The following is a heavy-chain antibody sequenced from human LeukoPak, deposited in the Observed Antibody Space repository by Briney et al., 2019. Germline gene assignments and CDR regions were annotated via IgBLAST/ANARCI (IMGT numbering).Heavy chain of an antibody. CDR1: GASISSSSYY. D-gene: IGHD1-26*01. CDR2: IYYSGST. Sequence: SETLSLTCTVSGASISSSSYYWVWIRQPPGKGLEWIGNIYYSGSTYYNPSLKSRVTISVDTSKNQFSLKLASLTAADTAVYYCARRPIVGSTGFYFDPWGPGTLVTVSS. J-gene: IGHJ5*02. V-gene: IGHV4-39*01. CDR3: ARRPIVGSTGFYFDP.